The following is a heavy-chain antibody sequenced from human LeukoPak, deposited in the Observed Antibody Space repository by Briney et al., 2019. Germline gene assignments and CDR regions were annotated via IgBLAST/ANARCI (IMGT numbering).Heavy chain of an antibody. Sequence: SETLSLTCAVYGGSFSGYYWSWIRQPPGKGLEWIGEINHSGSTNYNPSLKSRVTRSVDTSKNHFSLKLIFVTAADTAVYYCARVTWIQLWSAGCDAFDIWGQGIMVTVSS. J-gene: IGHJ3*02. CDR2: INHSGST. CDR3: ARVTWIQLWSAGCDAFDI. D-gene: IGHD5-18*01. V-gene: IGHV4-34*01. CDR1: GGSFSGYY.